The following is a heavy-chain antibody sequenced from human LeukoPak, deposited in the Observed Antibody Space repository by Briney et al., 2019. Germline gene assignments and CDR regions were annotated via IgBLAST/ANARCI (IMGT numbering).Heavy chain of an antibody. D-gene: IGHD5-12*01. J-gene: IGHJ4*02. Sequence: GGSLRLSCAASGFTFNSYSMNWVRQAPGKGLEWVSSVSTGSNYIYYADSVKGRFTISRDNDKNSLYLQMNSLRVEDTAVYFCAREGGYDLRYWGQGTLVTVSS. V-gene: IGHV3-21*01. CDR3: AREGGYDLRY. CDR2: VSTGSNYI. CDR1: GFTFNSYS.